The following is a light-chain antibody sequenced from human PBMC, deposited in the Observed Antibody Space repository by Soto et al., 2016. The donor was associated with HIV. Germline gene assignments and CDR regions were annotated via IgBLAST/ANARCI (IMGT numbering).Light chain of an antibody. CDR3: LQHKSYPLT. Sequence: DIQMTQSPSTLSASVGDRVIITCRASQSIVTWLAWYQQKPGKAPKLLIYKASSLESGVPSRFSGSGSGTEFTLTISSLQPEDFATYYCLQHKSYPLTFGGGTKVEIK. J-gene: IGKJ4*01. CDR1: QSIVTW. V-gene: IGKV1-5*03. CDR2: KAS.